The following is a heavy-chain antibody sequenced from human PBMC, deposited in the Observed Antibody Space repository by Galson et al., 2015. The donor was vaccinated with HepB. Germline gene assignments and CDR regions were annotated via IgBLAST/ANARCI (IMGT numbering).Heavy chain of an antibody. V-gene: IGHV1-18*01. CDR2: ISAYNGNT. CDR3: ARSLTILSYTFDI. D-gene: IGHD3-9*01. Sequence: SVKVSCKASGHTFIGSAFSWVRQAPGQGLEWMGWISAYNGNTNYNENLQGRVNMTTDTSTSTAYMELKNLRSDDTAVYYCARSLTILSYTFDIWGQGTVVTVSS. J-gene: IGHJ3*02. CDR1: GHTFIGSA.